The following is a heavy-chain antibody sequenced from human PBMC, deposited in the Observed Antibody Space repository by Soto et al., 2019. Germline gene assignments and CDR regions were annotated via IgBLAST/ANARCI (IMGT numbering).Heavy chain of an antibody. Sequence: GESLKISCKGSGYSFTSYWIGWVRQMPGKGLEWMGIIYPGDSDTRYSPSFQGQVTISADKSISTAYLQWSSLKASDTAMYYCARRSSSSLSPSGLGYYSYYMVVWGKGTTVTVFS. D-gene: IGHD6-13*01. CDR2: IYPGDSDT. CDR1: GYSFTSYW. V-gene: IGHV5-51*01. J-gene: IGHJ6*03. CDR3: ARRSSSSLSPSGLGYYSYYMVV.